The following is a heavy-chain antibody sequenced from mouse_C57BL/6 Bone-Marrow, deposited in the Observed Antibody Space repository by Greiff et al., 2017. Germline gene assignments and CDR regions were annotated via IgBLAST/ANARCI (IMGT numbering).Heavy chain of an antibody. CDR1: GFNIKDYY. V-gene: IGHV14-2*01. CDR3: ASGGLPLYWDFDV. Sequence: VQLQQSGAELVKPGASVKLSCTASGFNIKDYYMHWVKQRTEQGLEWIGRIDPEDGETKYAPKFQGKAAITADTTSNTAYLQLSSLTSEDTAVYYCASGGLPLYWDFDVWGTGTTVTVSS. D-gene: IGHD2-4*01. J-gene: IGHJ1*03. CDR2: IDPEDGET.